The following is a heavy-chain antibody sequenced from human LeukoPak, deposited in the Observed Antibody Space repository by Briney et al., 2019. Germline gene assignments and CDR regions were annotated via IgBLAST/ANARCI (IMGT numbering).Heavy chain of an antibody. J-gene: IGHJ3*02. Sequence: GSLRLSCAASGFTFDDYTMHWVRQAPGKGLEWVSFVTWDGGSTYYADSVKGRFTISRVNNKNSLYLQMNSLRTEDTALYYCAKPRNDDEKALDIWGQGTMVSVSS. D-gene: IGHD1-1*01. CDR3: AKPRNDDEKALDI. CDR2: VTWDGGST. V-gene: IGHV3-43*01. CDR1: GFTFDDYT.